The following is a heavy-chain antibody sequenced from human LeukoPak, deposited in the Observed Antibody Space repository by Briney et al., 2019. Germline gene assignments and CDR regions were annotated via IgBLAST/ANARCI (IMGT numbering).Heavy chain of an antibody. V-gene: IGHV3-7*01. D-gene: IGHD1-26*01. Sequence: PGGSLRLSCVASGFAFSSYWMSWVRQAPGKGLEWVANIKQDGGEKYYVDSVKGRFTISRDNAKNSLYLQMNSLRAEDTAVYYCARDDRWDSDAFDIWGQGTMVTVSS. CDR3: ARDDRWDSDAFDI. J-gene: IGHJ3*02. CDR2: IKQDGGEK. CDR1: GFAFSSYW.